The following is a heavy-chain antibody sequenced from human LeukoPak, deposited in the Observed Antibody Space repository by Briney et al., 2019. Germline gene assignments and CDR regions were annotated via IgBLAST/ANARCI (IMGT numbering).Heavy chain of an antibody. V-gene: IGHV3-48*01. J-gene: IGHJ3*02. D-gene: IGHD2-2*01. CDR2: ISSSSSTI. CDR1: GFTFSSYS. Sequence: TGGSLRLSCAASGFTFSSYSMNWVRQAPGKGLEWVSYISSSSSTIYYADSVKGRFTISRDNAKNSLYLQMNSLRAEDTAVYYCAHIVVVPAAIRDTFDIWGQGTMVTVSS. CDR3: AHIVVVPAAIRDTFDI.